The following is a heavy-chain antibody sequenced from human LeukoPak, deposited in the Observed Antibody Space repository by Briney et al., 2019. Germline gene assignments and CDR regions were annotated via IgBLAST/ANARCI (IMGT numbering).Heavy chain of an antibody. CDR2: INTKGST. Sequence: PSETLSLTCTVSGGSFTNYYWSWIRQPAGEGLEWIGHINTKGSTSSNPSLKSPVIMSVDTSKNQFSLKLSSVTAADTAVYYCARHSARIAALTYYYYYMDVWGKGTTVTVSS. CDR1: GGSFTNYY. D-gene: IGHD6-6*01. V-gene: IGHV4-4*07. CDR3: ARHSARIAALTYYYYYMDV. J-gene: IGHJ6*03.